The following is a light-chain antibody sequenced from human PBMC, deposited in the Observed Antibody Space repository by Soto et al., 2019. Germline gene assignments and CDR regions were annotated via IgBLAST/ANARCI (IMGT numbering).Light chain of an antibody. V-gene: IGKV3-15*01. CDR2: GAS. CDR1: QSVSSN. J-gene: IGKJ4*01. CDR3: QQYNNWPPRVT. Sequence: EIVMTQSTATLSVSPGERATLSCRASQSVSSNLAWYQQKPGQAPRLLIYGASTRATGIPARFSGSGSGTEFTLTISSLQSEDFAVYYCQQYNNWPPRVTFGGGTKVEIK.